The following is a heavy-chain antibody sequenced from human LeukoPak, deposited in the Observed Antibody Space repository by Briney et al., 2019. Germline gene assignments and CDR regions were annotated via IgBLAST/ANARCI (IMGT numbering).Heavy chain of an antibody. CDR3: ARQPISGSYWGYFDY. V-gene: IGHV4-59*08. CDR1: GGSISSYY. Sequence: PSETLSLTCTVSGGSISSYYWSWIRQPPGKGLEWIGYIYYSGSTNYNPSLKSRVTISVDTSKNQFSLKLSSVTAADTAVYYCARQPISGSYWGYFDYWGQGTLVTVSS. J-gene: IGHJ4*02. D-gene: IGHD1-26*01. CDR2: IYYSGST.